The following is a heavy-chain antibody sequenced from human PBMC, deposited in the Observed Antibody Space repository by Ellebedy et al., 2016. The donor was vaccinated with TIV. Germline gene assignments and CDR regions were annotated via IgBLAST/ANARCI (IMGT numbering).Heavy chain of an antibody. CDR1: GFTFNDYY. D-gene: IGHD2-2*01. Sequence: GESLKISXAASGFTFNDYYMSWIRQAPGKGPEFVSYISGTTFDTNYADTVKGRFTISRDNSKNTLYLQMNSLRAEDTAVYYCAKLKNQLPSFFDYWGQGTLVTVSS. CDR2: ISGTTFDT. CDR3: AKLKNQLPSFFDY. J-gene: IGHJ4*02. V-gene: IGHV3-11*03.